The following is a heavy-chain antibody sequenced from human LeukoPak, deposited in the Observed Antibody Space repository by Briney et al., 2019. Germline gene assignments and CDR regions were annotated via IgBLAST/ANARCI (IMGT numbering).Heavy chain of an antibody. D-gene: IGHD2-15*01. Sequence: GGSLRFSCAASGFTFSSYGMSWVRQAPGKGLEWVSAISGSGGSTYYADSVKGRFTISRDNSKNTLYLQMNSLRAEDTAVYYCAKDCSGGSCYSSWGQGTLVTVPS. CDR1: GFTFSSYG. V-gene: IGHV3-23*01. CDR2: ISGSGGST. J-gene: IGHJ4*02. CDR3: AKDCSGGSCYSS.